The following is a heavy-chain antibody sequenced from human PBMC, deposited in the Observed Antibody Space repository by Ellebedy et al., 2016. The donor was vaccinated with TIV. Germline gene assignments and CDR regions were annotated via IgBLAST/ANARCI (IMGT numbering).Heavy chain of an antibody. CDR3: TKDMYGYSYGTLFEH. D-gene: IGHD5-12*01. CDR2: VSWDGRTT. Sequence: PGGSLRLSCAASGFTFDDYSMHWVRQAPGKGLEWVSFVSWDGRTTFYGDSVKGRFTISRDNNKNSLYLEMNSLRPEDTAFYYCTKDMYGYSYGTLFEHWGQGTLVTVSS. V-gene: IGHV3-43*01. CDR1: GFTFDDYS. J-gene: IGHJ5*02.